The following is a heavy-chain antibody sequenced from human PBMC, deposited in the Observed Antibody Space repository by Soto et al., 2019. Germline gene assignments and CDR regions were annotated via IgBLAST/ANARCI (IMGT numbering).Heavy chain of an antibody. D-gene: IGHD3-22*01. Sequence: SVKVSCKASGFTFTSSAVQWVRQARGQRLEWIGWIVVGSGNTNYAQKFQERVTITRDMSTSTAYMELSSLRSEDTAVYYCAADHFYDSSGSLGYFDYWGQGTLVTVSS. CDR3: AADHFYDSSGSLGYFDY. CDR2: IVVGSGNT. V-gene: IGHV1-58*01. CDR1: GFTFTSSA. J-gene: IGHJ4*02.